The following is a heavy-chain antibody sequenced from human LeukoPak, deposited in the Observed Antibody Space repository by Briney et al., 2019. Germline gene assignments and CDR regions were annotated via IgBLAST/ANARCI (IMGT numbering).Heavy chain of an antibody. Sequence: GGTLRLSCAASGLTFRSYGMGWVRQAPGKGLEWVSSIASSGTTNYAEFVKDRFVISRDNSKDTLFLQMNSLRVEDTAVYYCANTGSYSIYWGQGTLVTVSS. CDR1: GLTFRSYG. CDR2: IASSGTT. CDR3: ANTGSYSIY. V-gene: IGHV3-23*01. D-gene: IGHD1-1*01. J-gene: IGHJ4*02.